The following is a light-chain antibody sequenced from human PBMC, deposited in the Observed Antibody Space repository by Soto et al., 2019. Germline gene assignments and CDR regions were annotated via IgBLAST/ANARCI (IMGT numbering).Light chain of an antibody. V-gene: IGKV1-27*01. CDR3: QHYNSGPRT. CDR2: AAS. CDR1: QGISNY. J-gene: IGKJ1*01. Sequence: DIQMTQSPSSLSASVGDRVTITCRASQGISNYLAWYQQKPGKVPKLLIYAASTLQSGVPSRFSGSGSGTDFTLTISSLQPDDVSNYYCQHYNSGPRTFGQGTKVEIK.